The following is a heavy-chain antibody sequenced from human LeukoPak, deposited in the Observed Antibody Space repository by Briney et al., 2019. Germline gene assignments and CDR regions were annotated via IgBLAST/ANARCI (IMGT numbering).Heavy chain of an antibody. J-gene: IGHJ4*02. V-gene: IGHV1-2*02. Sequence: ASVKVSCKASGYTFTFYYMHCVRQAPGQGLEWMGWINPNGGGTNYAQNFQGRVTMTRDTSISTAYMELSRLRSDDTAVYYCARDISARVGGAPAYWGQGTLVTVSS. D-gene: IGHD1-14*01. CDR3: ARDISARVGGAPAY. CDR1: GYTFTFYY. CDR2: INPNGGGT.